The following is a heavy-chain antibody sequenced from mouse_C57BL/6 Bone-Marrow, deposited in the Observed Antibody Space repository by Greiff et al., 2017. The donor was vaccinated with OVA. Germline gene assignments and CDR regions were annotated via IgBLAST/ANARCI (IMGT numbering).Heavy chain of an antibody. D-gene: IGHD2-3*01. J-gene: IGHJ3*01. CDR3: ARILDGYYWFAY. CDR1: GYTFTSYW. V-gene: IGHV1-64*01. CDR2: IHPNSGST. Sequence: QVQLQQPGAELVKPGASVKLSCEASGYTFTSYWMHWVKQRPGQGLEWIGMIHPNSGSTNYNEKFKSKATLTVDKSSSTAYMQLSSLTSEDSAAYYCARILDGYYWFAYWGQGTLVTVSA.